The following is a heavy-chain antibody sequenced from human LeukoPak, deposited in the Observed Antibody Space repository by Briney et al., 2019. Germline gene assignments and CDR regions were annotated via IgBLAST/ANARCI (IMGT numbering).Heavy chain of an antibody. D-gene: IGHD4/OR15-4a*01. CDR1: GFTFSSYA. CDR2: ISGSGGSI. J-gene: IGHJ4*02. CDR3: ATGDYGVHGDY. V-gene: IGHV3-23*01. Sequence: GGSLRLSCEASGFTFSSYAVSWVRQAPGKGLEWVSAISGSGGSIYYADSVKGRFTISRDNAKNSLYLQMNSLRAEDTAVYYCATGDYGVHGDYWGQGILVTVSS.